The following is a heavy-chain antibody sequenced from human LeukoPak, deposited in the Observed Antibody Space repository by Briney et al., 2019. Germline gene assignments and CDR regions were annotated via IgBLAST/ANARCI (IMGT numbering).Heavy chain of an antibody. CDR1: GFTFSSYE. V-gene: IGHV3-48*03. Sequence: PGGSLRLSCAASGFTFSSYEMNWVRQAPGKGLEWVSYISSSGSTIYYADSVKGRFTISRDNAKNSLYLRMNSLRAEDTAVYYCARGAAAMMGYYYYYGMDVWGQGTTVTVSS. D-gene: IGHD2-2*01. J-gene: IGHJ6*02. CDR2: ISSSGSTI. CDR3: ARGAAAMMGYYYYYGMDV.